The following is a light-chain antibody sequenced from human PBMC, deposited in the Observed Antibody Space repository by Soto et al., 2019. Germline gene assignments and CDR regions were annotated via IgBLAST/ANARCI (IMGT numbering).Light chain of an antibody. CDR2: DVS. V-gene: IGLV2-14*01. J-gene: IGLJ1*01. Sequence: QSVLTQPASVSGSPGQSITNSCTGTSSDVGGYNYVSWYQQHPGKAPKLMIYDVSNRPSGVSNRFSGSKSGNTASLTISGLQAEDEADYYCSSYTSSSTLGVFGTGTKLTVL. CDR1: SSDVGGYNY. CDR3: SSYTSSSTLGV.